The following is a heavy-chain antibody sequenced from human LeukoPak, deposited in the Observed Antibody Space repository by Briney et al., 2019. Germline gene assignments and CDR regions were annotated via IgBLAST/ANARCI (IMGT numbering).Heavy chain of an antibody. D-gene: IGHD5-12*01. Sequence: GGSLRLSCAASGFTFSSYWMSWVRQAPGKGLELVANIKQDGSEKYYVDSVKGRFTISRGNAKNSLYLQMNSLRAEDTAVYYCARGCSGYDWVPIGYWGQGTLVTVSS. V-gene: IGHV3-7*01. CDR3: ARGCSGYDWVPIGY. CDR1: GFTFSSYW. CDR2: IKQDGSEK. J-gene: IGHJ4*02.